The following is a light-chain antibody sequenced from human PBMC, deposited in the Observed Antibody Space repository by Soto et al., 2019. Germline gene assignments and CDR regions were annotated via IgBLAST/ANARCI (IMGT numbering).Light chain of an antibody. CDR1: QDISNY. J-gene: IGKJ3*01. CDR2: AAS. V-gene: IGKV1-27*01. Sequence: DIQMTQSPSSLSASVGDRVTITCRASQDISNYLAWYQQKPGKVPKLLIYAASTLQSGVPSRFSGSGSGTDFTLTISSLQPEDVATYYCQMYNSVPFTFGPGTKVEVK. CDR3: QMYNSVPFT.